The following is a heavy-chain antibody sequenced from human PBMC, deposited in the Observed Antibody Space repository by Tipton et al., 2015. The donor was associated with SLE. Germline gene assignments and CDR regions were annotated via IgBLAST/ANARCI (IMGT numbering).Heavy chain of an antibody. CDR3: ARGRYSNYYFDY. CDR2: ISSNGGST. CDR1: GFTFSSYA. V-gene: IGHV3-64*01. J-gene: IGHJ4*02. D-gene: IGHD4-11*01. Sequence: GSLRLSCAASGFTFSSYAMHWVRQAPGKGLEYVSAISSNGGSTYYANSVKGRFTISRDNSKNTLYLQMGSLRAEDMAVYYCARGRYSNYYFDYWGQGTLVTDS.